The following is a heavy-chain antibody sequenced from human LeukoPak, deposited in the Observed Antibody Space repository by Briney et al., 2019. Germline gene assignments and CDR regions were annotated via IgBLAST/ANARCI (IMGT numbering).Heavy chain of an antibody. V-gene: IGHV3-23*01. D-gene: IGHD6-13*01. CDR1: GFTFSSYA. CDR2: ISGSGGST. J-gene: IGHJ4*02. Sequence: GGSLRLSCAASGFTFSSYAMSWVRQAPGKGLEWVSAISGSGGSTYYADSVKGRFTISGDNSKNTLYLQMNSLRAEDTAVYYCAKDHGYSSSWYLGLTGYWGQGTLVTVSS. CDR3: AKDHGYSSSWYLGLTGY.